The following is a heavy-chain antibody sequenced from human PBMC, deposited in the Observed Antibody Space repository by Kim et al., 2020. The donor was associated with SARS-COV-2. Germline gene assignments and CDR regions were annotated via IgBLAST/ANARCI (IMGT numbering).Heavy chain of an antibody. CDR1: GFTFDDYS. J-gene: IGHJ4*02. V-gene: IGHV3-9*01. Sequence: GGSLRLSCAASGFTFDDYSMHWVRQAPGKGLEWVSGIRWNSGSIGYADSANGRFTISRDNAKNSLYLQMNSLRAEDTALYYCAKDTSSGWRAEYYFDYWGQGTLVRVS. D-gene: IGHD6-19*01. CDR2: IRWNSGSI. CDR3: AKDTSSGWRAEYYFDY.